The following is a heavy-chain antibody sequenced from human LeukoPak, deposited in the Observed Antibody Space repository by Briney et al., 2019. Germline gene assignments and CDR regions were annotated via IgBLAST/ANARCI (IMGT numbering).Heavy chain of an antibody. Sequence: GESLKISCKATGYKFTNYRIGWVRQMTGKGLEWMTIIYPGDSEISYSPSFQGQVTITADKSISTAYLQWSSLKASDTAMYYCARYDSSGYYRLDYWGQGTLVTVSS. D-gene: IGHD3-22*01. CDR2: IYPGDSEI. J-gene: IGHJ4*02. V-gene: IGHV5-51*01. CDR1: GYKFTNYR. CDR3: ARYDSSGYYRLDY.